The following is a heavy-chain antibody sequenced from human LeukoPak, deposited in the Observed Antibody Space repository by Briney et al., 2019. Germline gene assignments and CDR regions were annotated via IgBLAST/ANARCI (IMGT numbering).Heavy chain of an antibody. J-gene: IGHJ4*02. V-gene: IGHV1-46*01. CDR1: GYTFTSYY. CDR2: INPSGGST. CDR3: AREEFAYYSFDY. D-gene: IGHD2-21*01. Sequence: ASVKVSCKASGYTFTSYYMHWVRQAPGQGLERMGIINPSGGSTSYAQKFQGRVTMTRDTSTSTVYMELSSLRSEDTAVYYCAREEFAYYSFDYWGQGTLVTVSS.